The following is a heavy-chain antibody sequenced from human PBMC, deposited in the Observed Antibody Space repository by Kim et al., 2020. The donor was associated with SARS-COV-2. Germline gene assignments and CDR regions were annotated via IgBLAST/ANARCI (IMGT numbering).Heavy chain of an antibody. J-gene: IGHJ6*02. CDR1: GFTFSGSA. V-gene: IGHV3-73*01. D-gene: IGHD3-10*01. CDR2: IRSKANSYAT. Sequence: LSLTCAASGFTFSGSAMHWVRQASGKGLEWVGRIRSKANSYATAYAASVKGRFTISRDDSKNTAYLQMNSLKTEDTAVYYCTRALDGLWFGESNYYYGMDVWGQGTTVTVSS. CDR3: TRALDGLWFGESNYYYGMDV.